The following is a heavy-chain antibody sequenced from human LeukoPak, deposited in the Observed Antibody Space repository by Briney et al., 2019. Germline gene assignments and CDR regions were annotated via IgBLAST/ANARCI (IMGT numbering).Heavy chain of an antibody. CDR1: GGSISSYY. V-gene: IGHV4-59*01. CDR3: ARDYQEDWYFDL. Sequence: SETLSLTCTVSGGSISSYYWSWIRQPPGKGLEWIGYIYYSGSTNYNPSLKSRVTISVDTSKNQFSLKLSSVTAADTAVYYCARDYQEDWYFDLWGRGTLVTVSS. J-gene: IGHJ2*01. D-gene: IGHD3-16*02. CDR2: IYYSGST.